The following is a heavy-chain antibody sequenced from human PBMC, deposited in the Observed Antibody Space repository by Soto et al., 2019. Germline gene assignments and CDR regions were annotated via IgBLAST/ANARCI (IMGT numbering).Heavy chain of an antibody. D-gene: IGHD2-15*01. CDR3: AKAQVAVVVAATRVNWFDP. CDR1: GFTFSSYA. Sequence: EVQLLESGGDLVQPGGSLRLSCAASGFTFSSYAMNWVRQAPGKGLEWVSTISGGGGSTYYADSVKGRFTISRDNSKNTLYLQMNSLRDEDTAVYYCAKAQVAVVVAATRVNWFDPWGQGTLVTVSS. J-gene: IGHJ5*02. CDR2: ISGGGGST. V-gene: IGHV3-23*01.